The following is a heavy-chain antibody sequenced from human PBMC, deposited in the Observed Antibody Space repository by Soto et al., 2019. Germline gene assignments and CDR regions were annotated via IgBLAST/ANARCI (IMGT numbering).Heavy chain of an antibody. CDR3: ARLDGYYHYMDV. Sequence: GGSLRLSCAASEFTFSNYAMSWVRQAPGKGLEWVSSISDNGGTTYYADSVKGRFTISRDNSKNTLYLQMNSLRAEDTAVYYCARLDGYYHYMDVWGKGTTVTVSS. J-gene: IGHJ6*03. CDR1: EFTFSNYA. CDR2: ISDNGGTT. V-gene: IGHV3-23*01. D-gene: IGHD6-13*01.